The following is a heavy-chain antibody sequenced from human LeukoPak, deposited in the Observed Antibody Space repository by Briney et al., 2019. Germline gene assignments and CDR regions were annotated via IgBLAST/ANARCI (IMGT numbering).Heavy chain of an antibody. J-gene: IGHJ4*02. V-gene: IGHV3-20*04. D-gene: IGHD1-26*01. CDR2: INWNGGST. CDR3: ASGSYLTAMYYFDY. CDR1: GFTFDDYG. Sequence: GGSLRLSCAASGFTFDDYGMSWVRQAPGKGLEWVSGINWNGGSTGYADSVKGRFTISRDNAKNSLYLQMNSLRAEDTALYYCASGSYLTAMYYFDYWGQGTLVTVSS.